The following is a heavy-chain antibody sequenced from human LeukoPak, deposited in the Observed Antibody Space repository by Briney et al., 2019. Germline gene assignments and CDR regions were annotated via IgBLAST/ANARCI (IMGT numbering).Heavy chain of an antibody. Sequence: GGSLRLSCAASGFTFSSSAMSWVRQAPGKGLEWVSAISGSGGSTYYADSVRGRFTISRDNSKNTLYLQTNSLRAEDTALYYCARRLADYWYFDLWGRGTLVTVSS. J-gene: IGHJ2*01. V-gene: IGHV3-23*01. D-gene: IGHD3-9*01. CDR1: GFTFSSSA. CDR2: ISGSGGST. CDR3: ARRLADYWYFDL.